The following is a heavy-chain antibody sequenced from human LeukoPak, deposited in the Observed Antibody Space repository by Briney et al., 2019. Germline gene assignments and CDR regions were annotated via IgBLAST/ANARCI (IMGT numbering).Heavy chain of an antibody. D-gene: IGHD4-23*01. CDR2: ISYDGSNK. CDR3: VRGNDYGGPHY. CDR1: GFTFSSYG. Sequence: GGSLRLSCAASGFTFSSYGMHWVRQAPGKGLEWVAVISYDGSNKYYADSVKGRFTISRDNSKNTLYLQMNSLRAEDTAVYYCVRGNDYGGPHYWGQGTLVTVSS. V-gene: IGHV3-30*19. J-gene: IGHJ4*02.